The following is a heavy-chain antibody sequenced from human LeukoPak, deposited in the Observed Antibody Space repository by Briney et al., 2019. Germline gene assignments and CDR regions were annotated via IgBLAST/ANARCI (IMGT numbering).Heavy chain of an antibody. CDR1: GFTFSSYW. CDR2: TNSDGSST. Sequence: RPGGSLRLSCAASGFTFSSYWMHWVRQAPGKGLVWVSRTNSDGSSTSYADSVKGRFTISRDNAKNTLYLQMNSLRAEDTAVYYCARAPVYYYDSHWFDPWGQGTLVTVSS. J-gene: IGHJ5*02. V-gene: IGHV3-74*01. D-gene: IGHD3-22*01. CDR3: ARAPVYYYDSHWFDP.